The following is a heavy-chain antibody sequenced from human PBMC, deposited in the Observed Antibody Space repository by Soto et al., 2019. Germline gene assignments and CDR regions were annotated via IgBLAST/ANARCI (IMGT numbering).Heavy chain of an antibody. J-gene: IGHJ6*03. Sequence: PGGSLRLSCAASGFTFSDYYMSWIRQAPGKGLEWVSYISSSGSTIYYADSVKGRFTISRDNAKNSLYLQMNSLRAEDTAVYYCARKAAGYSGYVARFHRYYYMDVWGKGTTVTVSS. V-gene: IGHV3-11*01. D-gene: IGHD5-12*01. CDR3: ARKAAGYSGYVARFHRYYYMDV. CDR1: GFTFSDYY. CDR2: ISSSGSTI.